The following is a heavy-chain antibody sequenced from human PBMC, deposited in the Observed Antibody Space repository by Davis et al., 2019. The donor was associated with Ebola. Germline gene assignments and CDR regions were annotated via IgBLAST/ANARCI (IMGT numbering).Heavy chain of an antibody. J-gene: IGHJ4*02. V-gene: IGHV3-7*01. Sequence: GESLKISCVASECNVISYGMSWVRQAPGKGLEWVANIKQDGSEKKYVDSVKGRFTISRDNVKNSLYLQMNSLRAEDTAVYYCARSGFTMVRGVITYFDYWGQFTLVPVSS. CDR3: ARSGFTMVRGVITYFDY. CDR2: IKQDGSEK. D-gene: IGHD3-10*01. CDR1: ECNVISYG.